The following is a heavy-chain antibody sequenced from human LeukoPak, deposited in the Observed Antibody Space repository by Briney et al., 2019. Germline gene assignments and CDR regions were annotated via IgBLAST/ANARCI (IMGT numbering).Heavy chain of an antibody. V-gene: IGHV3-21*01. J-gene: IGHJ6*03. CDR1: GFTFSSYS. CDR2: ISSSSSYI. Sequence: PGGSLRLSCAASGFTFSSYSMNWVRQAPGKGLEWVSSISSSSSYIYYADSVKGRFTISRDNAKNSLYLQMNSLRAEDTAVYYCARVGWTKVRGAPYYYYYMDVWGKGTTVTISS. D-gene: IGHD3-10*01. CDR3: ARVGWTKVRGAPYYYYYMDV.